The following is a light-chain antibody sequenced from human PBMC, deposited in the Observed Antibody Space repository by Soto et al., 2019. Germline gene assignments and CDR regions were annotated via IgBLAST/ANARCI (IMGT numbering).Light chain of an antibody. CDR3: QQYNNWPPLT. V-gene: IGKV3-15*01. J-gene: IGKJ4*01. Sequence: EIVMTQSPATLSVSPGERATLSCRASQSVSSNLAWYQQKPGQAPRLLIYGASTRATGIPARFIGSGSGTDITLTISSLQSEDFAVYYCQQYNNWPPLTFGGGTKVEIK. CDR1: QSVSSN. CDR2: GAS.